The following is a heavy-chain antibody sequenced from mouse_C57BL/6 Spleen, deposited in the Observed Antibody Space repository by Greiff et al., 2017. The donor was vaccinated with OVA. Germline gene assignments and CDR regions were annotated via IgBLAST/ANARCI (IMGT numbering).Heavy chain of an antibody. CDR3: TRTGTSWFAY. V-gene: IGHV1-15*01. CDR2: IDPETGGT. Sequence: VQLQQSGAELVRPGASVTLSCKASGYTFTDYEMHWVKQTPVHGLEWIGAIDPETGGTAYNQTFKGKAILTADKSSSTAYMELRSLTSEDSAVYYCTRTGTSWFAYWGQGTLVTVSA. D-gene: IGHD4-1*01. CDR1: GYTFTDYE. J-gene: IGHJ3*01.